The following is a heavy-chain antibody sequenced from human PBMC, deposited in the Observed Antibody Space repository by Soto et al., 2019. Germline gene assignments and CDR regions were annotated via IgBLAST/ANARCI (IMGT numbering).Heavy chain of an antibody. D-gene: IGHD5-12*01. V-gene: IGHV1-2*02. CDR1: GYTFTGYY. CDR3: ARWLRFNYYYYGMDV. Sequence: GASVKVSCKASGYTFTGYYMHWVRQAPGQGLEWMGWINPNSGGTNYVQKFQGRVTMTRDTSISTAYMELSRLRSDGTAVYYCARWLRFNYYYYGMDVWGQGTTVTVSS. CDR2: INPNSGGT. J-gene: IGHJ6*02.